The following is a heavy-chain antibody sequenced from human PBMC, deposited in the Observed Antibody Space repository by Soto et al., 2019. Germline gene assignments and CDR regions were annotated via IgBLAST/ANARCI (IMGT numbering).Heavy chain of an antibody. J-gene: IGHJ6*02. Sequence: GGSLRLSCAASGFTFSSYGMHWVRQAPGKGLEWVAVISYDGSNKYYADSVKGRFTISRDNSKNTLYLQMNSLRAEDTAVYYCAKVDYSYYYYGMDVWGQGTTVTVSS. CDR1: GFTFSSYG. V-gene: IGHV3-30*18. D-gene: IGHD4-4*01. CDR2: ISYDGSNK. CDR3: AKVDYSYYYYGMDV.